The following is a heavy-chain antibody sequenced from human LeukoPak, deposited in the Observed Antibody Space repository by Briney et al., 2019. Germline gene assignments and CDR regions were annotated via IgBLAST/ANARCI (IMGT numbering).Heavy chain of an antibody. CDR3: ARDRAGIAAAGGAFDI. Sequence: SVKVSCKASGGTFSSYAISWVRQAPGQGLEWMGGIIPIFGTANYAQKFQGRATITADKSTSTAYMELSSLRSEDTAVYYCARDRAGIAAAGGAFDIWGQGTMVTVSS. CDR2: IIPIFGTA. CDR1: GGTFSSYA. V-gene: IGHV1-69*06. D-gene: IGHD6-13*01. J-gene: IGHJ3*02.